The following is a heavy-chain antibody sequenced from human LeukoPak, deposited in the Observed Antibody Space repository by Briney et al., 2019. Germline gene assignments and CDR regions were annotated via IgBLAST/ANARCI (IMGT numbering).Heavy chain of an antibody. CDR3: ARGLPGYYDSSGY. CDR1: GFTFSSYS. D-gene: IGHD3-22*01. J-gene: IGHJ4*02. CDR2: ISSSSSYI. V-gene: IGHV3-21*01. Sequence: GGSLRLSCAASGFTFSSYSMNRVRQAPGKGLEWVSSISSSSSYIYYADSVKGRFTISRDSAKNSLFLQMNSLRAEDTAVYYCARGLPGYYDSSGYWGQGTLVTVSS.